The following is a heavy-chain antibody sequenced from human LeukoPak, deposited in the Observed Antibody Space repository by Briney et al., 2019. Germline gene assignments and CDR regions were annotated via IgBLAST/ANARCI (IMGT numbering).Heavy chain of an antibody. D-gene: IGHD2-2*01. CDR3: ARVMGGCSSTSCRLRYIDY. CDR2: IYYSGST. J-gene: IGHJ4*02. Sequence: TSSETLSLTCTVSGGSISSSSYYWGWIRQPPGKGLEWIGSIYYSGSTYYNPSLKSRVTISVDTSKNQFSLKLSSVTAADTAVYYCARVMGGCSSTSCRLRYIDYWGQGTLVTVSS. V-gene: IGHV4-39*01. CDR1: GGSISSSSYY.